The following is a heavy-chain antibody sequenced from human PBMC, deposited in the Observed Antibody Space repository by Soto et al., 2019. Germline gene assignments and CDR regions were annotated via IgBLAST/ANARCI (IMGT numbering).Heavy chain of an antibody. Sequence: QVQLQESGPGLVKPSETLSLTCTVSGGSINSYYWYWIRQPAGKGLEWIGRIYISGSTNYNPSLKTRVTMSMDTSKTQYSLKMSSVTAAHTAVYYCAKSSSRSSLGQYGLDVWCQGTTVTVSS. CDR3: AKSSSRSSLGQYGLDV. CDR2: IYISGST. V-gene: IGHV4-4*07. J-gene: IGHJ6*02. CDR1: GGSINSYY. D-gene: IGHD6-13*01.